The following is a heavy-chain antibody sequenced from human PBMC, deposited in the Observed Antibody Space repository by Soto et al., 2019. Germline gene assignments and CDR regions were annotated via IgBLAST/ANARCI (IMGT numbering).Heavy chain of an antibody. CDR3: ARADTHCSNGVCSMAWFDP. Sequence: RGESLKISCLASGYSFTNNWIAWVRQMPGKGLEWMGIIDPSDSDTRYSPSFQGQVTMSVDKSISTAYLQWNSLKASDTAMYFCARADTHCSNGVCSMAWFDPWGQGTPVTVSS. CDR1: GYSFTNNW. J-gene: IGHJ5*02. V-gene: IGHV5-51*01. CDR2: IDPSDSDT. D-gene: IGHD2-8*01.